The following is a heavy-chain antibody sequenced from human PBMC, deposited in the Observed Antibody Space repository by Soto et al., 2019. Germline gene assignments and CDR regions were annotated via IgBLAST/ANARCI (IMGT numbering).Heavy chain of an antibody. Sequence: QVQLQGSGPGLVEASQTLSLSCTVSGGSISTVGYFWTWIRQRPGKGLEWIGYISYSGTAYYDPSHPGRVTNSMNKSNNHFSLKLSSLIAGDTAVYYCVRLSSTGSACSGGGAFDIWDQGTVVTVSS. V-gene: IGHV4-31*03. J-gene: IGHJ3*02. CDR1: GGSISTVGYF. D-gene: IGHD2-8*02. CDR3: VRLSSTGSACSGGGAFDI. CDR2: ISYSGTA.